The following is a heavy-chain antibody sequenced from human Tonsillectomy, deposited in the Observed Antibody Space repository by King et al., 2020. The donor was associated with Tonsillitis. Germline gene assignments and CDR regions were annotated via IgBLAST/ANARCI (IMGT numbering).Heavy chain of an antibody. V-gene: IGHV3-23*04. CDR2: ISGSGGST. CDR3: AKVSGYYDYVWGSYLENYYYYMDV. J-gene: IGHJ6*03. D-gene: IGHD3-16*02. CDR1: GFTFSSYA. Sequence: VKLVESGGGLVQPGGSLRLSCAASGFTFSSYAMSWVRQAPGKGLEWVSAISGSGGSTYYADSVKGRFTISRDNSKNTLYLQMNSLRAEDTAVYYCAKVSGYYDYVWGSYLENYYYYMDVWGKGTTVTVSS.